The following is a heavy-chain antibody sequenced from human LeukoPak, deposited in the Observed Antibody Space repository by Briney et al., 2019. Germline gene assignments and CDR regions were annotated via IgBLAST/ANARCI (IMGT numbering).Heavy chain of an antibody. CDR2: IRYDGSNK. D-gene: IGHD6-13*01. CDR1: GFTFSSYG. Sequence: PGGSLRLSCAASGFTFSSYGMHWVRQAPGKGLEWVAFIRYDGSNKYYADSVKGRFTISRDNSKNTLYLQMNSLRAEDAALYYCARDTRYSSNWILDYWGQGTLVTVSS. CDR3: ARDTRYSSNWILDY. J-gene: IGHJ4*02. V-gene: IGHV3-30*02.